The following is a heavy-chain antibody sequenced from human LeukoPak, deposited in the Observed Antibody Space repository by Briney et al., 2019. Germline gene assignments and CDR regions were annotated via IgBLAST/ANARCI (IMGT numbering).Heavy chain of an antibody. CDR3: TRGARRSGAASEY. Sequence: GGSLSLPSAASGFTFSSYWRHWVRQAPGMGLVWVSRINSDGSSTTYADSVKGRFTISRDIAKTKMHLQMNSLRAEGTAVYYCTRGARRSGAASEYWGQGNLGTGSS. D-gene: IGHD3-10*01. J-gene: IGHJ4*02. CDR2: INSDGSST. CDR1: GFTFSSYW. V-gene: IGHV3-74*01.